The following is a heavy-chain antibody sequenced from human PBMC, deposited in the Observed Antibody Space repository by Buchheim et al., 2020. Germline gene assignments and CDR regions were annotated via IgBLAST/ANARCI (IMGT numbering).Heavy chain of an antibody. V-gene: IGHV4-34*01. Sequence: QVQLQQWGTRLLKPSETLSLTCAVSGESFSGYFWTWIRQPPGKGLEWIGEINYDGNTNYNPSLKSRVSISVDTTKKRFSLNLSSVSAADTAVYYCARTDYYGLGTRGVWGQGTT. CDR2: INYDGNT. CDR1: GESFSGYF. CDR3: ARTDYYGLGTRGV. J-gene: IGHJ6*02. D-gene: IGHD3-10*01.